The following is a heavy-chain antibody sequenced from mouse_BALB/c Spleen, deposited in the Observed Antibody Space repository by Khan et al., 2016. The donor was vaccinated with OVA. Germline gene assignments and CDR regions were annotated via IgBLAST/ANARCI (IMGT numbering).Heavy chain of an antibody. CDR3: TRLAYYYDSEGFAY. CDR2: TSTGGSYT. CDR1: GFTFSTFG. V-gene: IGHV5-6*01. D-gene: IGHD1-1*01. J-gene: IGHJ3*01. Sequence: EVQLVESGGDLVKPGGSLKLSCAASGFTFSTFGMSWVRQTPDKRLEWVATTSTGGSYTYYPDIMKGRFIISRDNAKNTLDLQMSSLKSEDTAMYYCTRLAYYYDSEGFAYWGQGTLVTVSA.